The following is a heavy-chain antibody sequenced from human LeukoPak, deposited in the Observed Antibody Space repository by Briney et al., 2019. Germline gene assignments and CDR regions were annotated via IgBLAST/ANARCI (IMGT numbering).Heavy chain of an antibody. J-gene: IGHJ4*02. V-gene: IGHV3-21*01. CDR3: AKEAEHQLLSF. D-gene: IGHD1-26*01. Sequence: GSLRLSCAASGFTFSSYSMNWVRQAPGKGLEWVSSISSSSSYIYYADSVKGRFTISRDNAKNTLYLQMNSLRAEDTAVYYCAKEAEHQLLSFWGQGTLVTVSS. CDR1: GFTFSSYS. CDR2: ISSSSSYI.